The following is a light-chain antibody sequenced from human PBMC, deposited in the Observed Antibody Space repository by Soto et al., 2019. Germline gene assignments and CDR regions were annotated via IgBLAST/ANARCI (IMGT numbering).Light chain of an antibody. Sequence: QSVLTQPPSASGSPGQSVTISCTGTSSDVGGYNSVSWYQQHPGKAPKLMIYEVTKRPSGVPDRFSGSKSGNTASLTVSGLQAEDEADYYCSSNAGSNNFVVFGGGTKLPVL. J-gene: IGLJ2*01. V-gene: IGLV2-8*01. CDR1: SSDVGGYNS. CDR2: EVT. CDR3: SSNAGSNNFVV.